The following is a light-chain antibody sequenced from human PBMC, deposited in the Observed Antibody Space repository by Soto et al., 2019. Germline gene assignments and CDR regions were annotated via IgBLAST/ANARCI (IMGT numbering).Light chain of an antibody. CDR2: AAS. Sequence: EIVLTQSPATLSLSPGERATLSCRASQSVSDSYLAWYQQKPGQAPRLLIYAASTRATGIPDRFSGSGSGTDFTLTISRLEPEDFAVYYCQQYGITSARTFGGGTKVDIK. J-gene: IGKJ4*01. CDR3: QQYGITSART. V-gene: IGKV3-20*01. CDR1: QSVSDSY.